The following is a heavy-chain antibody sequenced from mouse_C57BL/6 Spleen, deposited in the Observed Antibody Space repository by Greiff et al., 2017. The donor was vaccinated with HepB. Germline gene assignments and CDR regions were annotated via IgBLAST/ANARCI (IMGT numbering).Heavy chain of an antibody. CDR2: INPGSGGT. V-gene: IGHV1-54*01. CDR3: ARRDYYAMDY. Sequence: VQLQQSGAELVRPETSVKVSCKASGYAFTNYLIEWVKQRPGQGLEWIGVINPGSGGTNYNEKFKGKATLTADKSSSTAYMQLSSLTSEDSAVYFCARRDYYAMDYWGQGTSVTVSS. CDR1: GYAFTNYL. J-gene: IGHJ4*01.